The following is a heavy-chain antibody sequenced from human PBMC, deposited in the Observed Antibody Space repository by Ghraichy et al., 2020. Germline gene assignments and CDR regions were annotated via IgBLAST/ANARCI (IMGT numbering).Heavy chain of an antibody. D-gene: IGHD3-16*02. V-gene: IGHV4-61*01. CDR2: LYYSGST. J-gene: IGHJ4*02. CDR1: GGSVSSGRSS. Sequence: SETLSLTCTVSGGSVSSGRSSWSWIRQPPGTGLEWIGSLYYSGSTHYHPSLQSRVTISVDTSKDQFSLQLSSVPAADTAGYYWARSPYDYVWGSYRYYFDYWGQGTLVTVSS. CDR3: ARSPYDYVWGSYRYYFDY.